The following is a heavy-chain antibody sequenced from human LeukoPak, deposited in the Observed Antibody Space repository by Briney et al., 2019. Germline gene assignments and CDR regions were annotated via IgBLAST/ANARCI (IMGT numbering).Heavy chain of an antibody. V-gene: IGHV3-7*01. CDR1: GFTFSSYW. CDR3: ARTGSSVHFDY. J-gene: IGHJ4*02. Sequence: GGSLRLSCAASGFTFSSYWMSWVRQAPGKGLEWVANIKQDGSEKYYVDSVKGRFTVSRDNAKNSLYLQMNSLRAEDTAVYYCARTGSSVHFDYWGQGTLVTVSS. D-gene: IGHD2-15*01. CDR2: IKQDGSEK.